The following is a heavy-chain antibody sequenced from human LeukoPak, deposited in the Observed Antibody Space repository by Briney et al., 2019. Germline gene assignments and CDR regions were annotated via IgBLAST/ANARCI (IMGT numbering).Heavy chain of an antibody. D-gene: IGHD3-22*01. J-gene: IGHJ3*02. CDR2: INPNSGGT. Sequence: ASVKVSCKASGYTFTGYYMHWVRQAPGQGLEWMGWINPNSGGTNYAQKFQGWVTMTRDTSISTAYMELSRLRSDDTAVYYCARSSYDSSGYPLDAFDIWGQGTMVTVSS. V-gene: IGHV1-2*04. CDR3: ARSSYDSSGYPLDAFDI. CDR1: GYTFTGYY.